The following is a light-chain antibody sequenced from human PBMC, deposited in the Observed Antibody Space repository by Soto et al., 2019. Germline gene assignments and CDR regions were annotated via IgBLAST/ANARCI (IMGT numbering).Light chain of an antibody. CDR1: QSISSW. Sequence: DIQMTQSPSTLSASVGDRVTITCRASQSISSWLAWYQQKPGKAPKLLIYKASNLKSGVPSRFSGSGSETEFTFTISSLQPDDFATYYCQQYNSYPLTFGPGTKVDIK. V-gene: IGKV1-5*03. CDR2: KAS. CDR3: QQYNSYPLT. J-gene: IGKJ3*01.